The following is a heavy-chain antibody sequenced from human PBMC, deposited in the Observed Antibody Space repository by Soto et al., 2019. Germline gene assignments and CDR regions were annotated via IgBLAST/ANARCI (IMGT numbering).Heavy chain of an antibody. V-gene: IGHV3-30*18. CDR2: ISYDGSNK. D-gene: IGHD1-7*01. J-gene: IGHJ6*02. CDR3: AKEGVTGTTWPRGYYYYGMEV. CDR1: GFTFSSYG. Sequence: GGSLRLSCAASGFTFSSYGMHWVRQAPGKGLEGVAVISYDGSNKYYADSVKGRFTISRDNSKNTLYLQMNSLRAEGPAVYYCAKEGVTGTTWPRGYYYYGMEVWGQGTTVTVSS.